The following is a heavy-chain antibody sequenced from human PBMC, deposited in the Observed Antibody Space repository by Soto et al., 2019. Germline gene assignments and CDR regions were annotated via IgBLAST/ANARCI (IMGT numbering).Heavy chain of an antibody. J-gene: IGHJ4*02. V-gene: IGHV4-31*03. CDR2: IYDNDST. Sequence: NPSETLSLTCTVSGGSISSGGYYWSWIRQHPGKGLEWIGYIYDNDSTYYNPSLKSRVTMSVDMSRNQFSLKLSSVTAADTAVYYCARHHMAATDMYFDYWGQGTLVTVSS. D-gene: IGHD6-19*01. CDR1: GGSISSGGYY. CDR3: ARHHMAATDMYFDY.